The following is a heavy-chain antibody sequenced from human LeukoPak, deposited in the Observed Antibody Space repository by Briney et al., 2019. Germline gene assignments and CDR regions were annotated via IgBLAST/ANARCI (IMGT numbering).Heavy chain of an antibody. CDR2: IIPIFGTA. CDR3: ERDRLGYYDSSGPMNWFDL. CDR1: RGTFSISA. J-gene: IGHJ5*02. D-gene: IGHD3-22*01. Sequence: SVKVSCKASRGTFSISAISWVRQAPGQGLEWMGGIIPIFGTANYAHKFQGRVTITADESTSIAYVELSRLRSEDTVVYYCERDRLGYYDSSGPMNWFDLWGEGTLVSVSS. V-gene: IGHV1-69*13.